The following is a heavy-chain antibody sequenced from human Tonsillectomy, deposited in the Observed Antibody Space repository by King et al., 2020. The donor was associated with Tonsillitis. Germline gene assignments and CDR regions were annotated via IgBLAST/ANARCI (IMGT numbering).Heavy chain of an antibody. Sequence: QLVQSGAEVKKPGASVKVSCKASGYTFTSSGISWVRQAPGQGLEWMGWISDYNANTNYAQKFQGRVTMTTDTSTSTAYMELRSLRSDDTAIYYCARDRLRWLVPRPIDYWGQGTPVAVSS. CDR1: GYTFTSSG. V-gene: IGHV1-18*01. CDR3: ARDRLRWLVPRPIDY. J-gene: IGHJ4*02. CDR2: ISDYNANT. D-gene: IGHD6-19*01.